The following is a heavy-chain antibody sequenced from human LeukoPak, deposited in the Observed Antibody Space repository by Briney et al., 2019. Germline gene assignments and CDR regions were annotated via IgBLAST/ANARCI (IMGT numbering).Heavy chain of an antibody. CDR2: ISYDGSNK. D-gene: IGHD5-18*01. V-gene: IGHV3-30*18. CDR1: GFIFSSYG. Sequence: GGSLRLSCAASGFIFSSYGMHWVRQAPGKGLEWVAVISYDGSNKYYADSVKGRFTISRDNSKNTLYLQMDSLRAEDTAVYYCAKEPGYSYGSYFDYWGQGTLVTVSS. CDR3: AKEPGYSYGSYFDY. J-gene: IGHJ4*02.